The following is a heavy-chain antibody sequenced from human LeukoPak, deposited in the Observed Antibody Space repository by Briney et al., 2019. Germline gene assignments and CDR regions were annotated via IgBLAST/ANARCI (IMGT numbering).Heavy chain of an antibody. CDR2: IYYSGST. V-gene: IGHV4-39*01. CDR1: GGSISSSSYY. J-gene: IGHJ5*02. Sequence: PSETLSLTCTVSGGSISSSSYYWGWIRQPPGKGLEWIGSIYYSGSTYYNPSLKSRVTISVDTSKNQFSLKLSSVTAADTAVYYCARGDSDYYDINWFDPWGQGTLVTVSS. CDR3: ARGDSDYYDINWFDP. D-gene: IGHD3-22*01.